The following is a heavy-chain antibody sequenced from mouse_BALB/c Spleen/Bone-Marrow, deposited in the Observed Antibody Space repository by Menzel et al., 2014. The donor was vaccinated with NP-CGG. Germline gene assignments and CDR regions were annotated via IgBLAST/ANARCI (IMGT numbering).Heavy chain of an antibody. CDR1: GFSFSSYA. V-gene: IGHV5-6-5*01. CDR3: TRARGVTTATPYYFDY. J-gene: IGHJ2*01. D-gene: IGHD1-2*01. Sequence: EVKLVESGGGLVKPGGSLKLSCAASGFSFSSYAVSWVRQTPEKRLEWVASISGGGNSYHSDNMKGRFTISRYNARNILYLQMSSLRSEDTAMYYCTRARGVTTATPYYFDYWGQGTALTVPS. CDR2: ISGGGNS.